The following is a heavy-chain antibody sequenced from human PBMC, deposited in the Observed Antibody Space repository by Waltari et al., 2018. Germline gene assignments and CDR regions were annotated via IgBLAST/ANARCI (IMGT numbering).Heavy chain of an antibody. Sequence: VQLVQSGGEVKTPGSSVKVSCKASGGTFGGNGISWVRQAPGQGLEWMGVIIPMFGIPYFSQKFQDRLTITADESTNTAYMELSSLTSEDTAIYYCARHELGISQYYYNMYVWGQGTTVTISS. J-gene: IGHJ6*03. CDR3: ARHELGISQYYYNMYV. CDR2: IIPMFGIP. CDR1: GGTFGGNG. V-gene: IGHV1-69*12. D-gene: IGHD7-27*01.